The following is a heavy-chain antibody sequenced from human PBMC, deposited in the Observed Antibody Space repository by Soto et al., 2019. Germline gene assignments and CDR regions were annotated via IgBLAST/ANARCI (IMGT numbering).Heavy chain of an antibody. CDR1: GYTFTGYY. CDR2: INPNSGGT. Sequence: GASVKVSCKASGYTFTGYYMHWVRQAPGQGLEWMGWINPNSGGTNYAQKFQGWVTMTRDTSISTAYMELSRLRSDDTAVYYCARSPHETHYYDSSGLIDYWGQGTLVTVSS. CDR3: ARSPHETHYYDSSGLIDY. D-gene: IGHD3-22*01. V-gene: IGHV1-2*04. J-gene: IGHJ4*02.